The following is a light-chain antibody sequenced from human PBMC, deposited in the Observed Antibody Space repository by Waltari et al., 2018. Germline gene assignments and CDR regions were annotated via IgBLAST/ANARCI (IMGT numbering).Light chain of an antibody. V-gene: IGKV3-20*01. CDR3: QQYGSSPYT. Sequence: EIVLTQSPGTLSLSPGERATLSCRASQRVSSPYLPWYHQKPGQAPGLLIYGASNRATGIPERFSGSGSGTDFNLTISRLEPEDFAVYYCQQYGSSPYTFGPGTKLGIK. CDR1: QRVSSPY. CDR2: GAS. J-gene: IGKJ2*01.